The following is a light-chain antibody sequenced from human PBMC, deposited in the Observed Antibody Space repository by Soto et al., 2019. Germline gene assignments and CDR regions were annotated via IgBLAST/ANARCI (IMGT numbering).Light chain of an antibody. CDR2: GAS. CDR1: QSVSSN. J-gene: IGKJ1*01. Sequence: IVVTQSPATLSVSPWERATLSCRASQSVSSNLAWYQQKPGQAPRLLIYGASTRATGIPARFSGSGSGTEFTLTISSLQPDDFATYCCQQYNSQWTFGQGTKVDIK. V-gene: IGKV3-15*01. CDR3: QQYNSQWT.